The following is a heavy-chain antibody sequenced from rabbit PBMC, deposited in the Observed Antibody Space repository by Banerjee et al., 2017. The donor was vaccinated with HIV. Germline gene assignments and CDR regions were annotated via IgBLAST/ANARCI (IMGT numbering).Heavy chain of an antibody. Sequence: QEQVVESGGGLVTLGGSLKLSCKASGIDFSSSFWTSWVRQAPGKGLEWIACIYPPAGATDYASWVNGRFTVSLDNAQNTVFLQMTSLTAADTATYFCARGLVAGVLDLWGPGTLVTVS. CDR3: ARGLVAGVLDL. J-gene: IGHJ4*01. D-gene: IGHD3-3*01. CDR1: GIDFSSSFW. CDR2: IYPPAGAT. V-gene: IGHV1S43*01.